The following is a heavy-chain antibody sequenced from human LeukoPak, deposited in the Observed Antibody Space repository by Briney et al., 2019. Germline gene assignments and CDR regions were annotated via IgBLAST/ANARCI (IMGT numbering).Heavy chain of an antibody. Sequence: SVKVSCKASGYTFTSYYLHWVRQAPGQGLEWMGWINPNSGGTNYAQKFQGRVTMTTDTSISTAYMELSRLRSDDTAVYYCARVGIVPTTGWGQGTLVTVSS. V-gene: IGHV1-2*02. CDR1: GYTFTSYY. J-gene: IGHJ4*02. CDR2: INPNSGGT. CDR3: ARVGIVPTTG. D-gene: IGHD5-12*01.